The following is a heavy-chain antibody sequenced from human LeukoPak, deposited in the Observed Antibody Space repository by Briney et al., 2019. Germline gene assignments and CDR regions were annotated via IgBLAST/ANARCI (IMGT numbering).Heavy chain of an antibody. CDR2: ISAYNGNT. J-gene: IGHJ3*02. V-gene: IGHV1-18*01. D-gene: IGHD3-22*01. CDR1: GYTFTSYV. CDR3: ARDTYYYDSSGYYRDAFDI. Sequence: ASVKVSCKASGYTFTSYVISWVRQAPGQGLEGVGWISAYNGNTNYAQKLQGRVTMTTDTSTSTAYRALRSLRSDDTAVYYCARDTYYYDSSGYYRDAFDIWGQGTMVTVSS.